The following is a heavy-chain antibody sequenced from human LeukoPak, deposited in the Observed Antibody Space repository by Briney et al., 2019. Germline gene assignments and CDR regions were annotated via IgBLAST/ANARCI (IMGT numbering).Heavy chain of an antibody. J-gene: IGHJ4*02. CDR3: ARGPADPYYTGPYGSGSYSDY. CDR2: INPNGGGT. V-gene: IGHV1-2*02. D-gene: IGHD3-10*01. Sequence: GASVKVSCKASGYTFTGYHIYWVRQAPGQGLQWMGWINPNGGGTKNAQKFQDRVTMTRDTSISTAYMELSGLTSDDTAVYYCARGPADPYYTGPYGSGSYSDYWGQGTLVTVSS. CDR1: GYTFTGYH.